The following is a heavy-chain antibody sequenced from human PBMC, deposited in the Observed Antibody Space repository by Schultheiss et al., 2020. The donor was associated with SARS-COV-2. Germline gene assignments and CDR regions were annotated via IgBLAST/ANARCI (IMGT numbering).Heavy chain of an antibody. CDR2: ISGSGGST. V-gene: IGHV3-23*01. D-gene: IGHD5-18*01. J-gene: IGHJ6*02. CDR1: GFTFSSYA. CDR3: ARDVDTAVFDYYYGMDV. Sequence: GESLKISCAASGFTFSSYAMSWVRQAPGKGLEWVSAISGSGGSTYYADSVKGRFTISRDNSKNTLYLQMNSLRAEDTAVYYCARDVDTAVFDYYYGMDVWGLGTTVTVSS.